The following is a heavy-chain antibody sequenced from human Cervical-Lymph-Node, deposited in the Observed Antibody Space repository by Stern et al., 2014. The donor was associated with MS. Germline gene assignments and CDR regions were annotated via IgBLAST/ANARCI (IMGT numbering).Heavy chain of an antibody. CDR1: GATFSTNG. V-gene: IGHV1-69*01. Sequence: VQLVQSGAEVKKPGSSVKVSCKVSGATFSTNGISWVRQGPGQGLEWMGATVPICERSIYAQRFRGRVTITADESTSTSYMELTSLRSDDTGVYYCAREHHGGNFAAWGQGTLVTVSS. D-gene: IGHD4-23*01. CDR2: TVPICERS. CDR3: AREHHGGNFAA. J-gene: IGHJ5*02.